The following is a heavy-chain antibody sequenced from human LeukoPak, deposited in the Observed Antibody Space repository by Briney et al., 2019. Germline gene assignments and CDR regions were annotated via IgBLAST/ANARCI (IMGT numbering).Heavy chain of an antibody. CDR2: ISGSGVIT. D-gene: IGHD2-2*02. CDR3: AKASRRHCGTTLCYTLGY. J-gene: IGHJ4*02. Sequence: GGSLRLSCAASGFTFSSHGMNWVRQAPGKGLEWVSGISGSGVITYYADSVKGRFTISRDNSKNTLYLQMNSLRAADTAKYYCAKASRRHCGTTLCYTLGYWGQGTLVTVSS. CDR1: GFTFSSHG. V-gene: IGHV3-23*01.